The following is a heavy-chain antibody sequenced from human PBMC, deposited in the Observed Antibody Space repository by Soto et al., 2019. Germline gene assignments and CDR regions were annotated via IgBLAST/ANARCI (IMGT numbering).Heavy chain of an antibody. V-gene: IGHV3-7*01. CDR2: MKQDGSEK. D-gene: IGHD2-2*01. CDR3: AKNNRYCSSTNCFVFDY. J-gene: IGHJ4*02. Sequence: LSCAASGFTFSGYWMSWVRQAPGKGLEWVANMKQDGSEKYYVDSVKGRFTISRDNAKNSLYLLMNSLRAEDTAVYYCAKNNRYCSSTNCFVFDYWGQGTLVTVSS. CDR1: GFTFSGYW.